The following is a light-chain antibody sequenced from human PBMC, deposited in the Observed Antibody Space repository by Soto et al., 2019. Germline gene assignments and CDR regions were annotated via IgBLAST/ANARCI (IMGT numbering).Light chain of an antibody. J-gene: IGLJ1*01. CDR2: EVN. V-gene: IGLV2-23*02. CDR3: CAYADTYTYV. CDR1: SSDVGGYNF. Sequence: QSALTQPASVSGSPGQSITISCTGTSSDVGGYNFVSWYQQHPGKAPKLMIYEVNNRPSGVSNRFSGSKSGNTASLTISGLQAEDEADYYCCAYADTYTYVFGSGTKLTVL.